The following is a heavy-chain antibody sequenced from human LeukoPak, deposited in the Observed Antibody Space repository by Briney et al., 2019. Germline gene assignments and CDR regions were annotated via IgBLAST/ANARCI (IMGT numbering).Heavy chain of an antibody. CDR1: GYTFTNYD. V-gene: IGHV1-8*01. CDR3: ALVYGIDAFDI. D-gene: IGHD5/OR15-5a*01. Sequence: ASVKVSCKASGYTFTNYDINWVRQATGQGLEWMGWMNPNSGNTGYAQKVQGRVTMTRNTSISTAYMELTSLRSEDAAVYYCALVYGIDAFDIWGQGTMVTVSS. J-gene: IGHJ3*02. CDR2: MNPNSGNT.